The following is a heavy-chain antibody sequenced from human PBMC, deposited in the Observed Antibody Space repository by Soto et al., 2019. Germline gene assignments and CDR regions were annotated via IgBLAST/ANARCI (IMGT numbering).Heavy chain of an antibody. D-gene: IGHD5-12*01. V-gene: IGHV3-30-3*01. Sequence: QVQLVESGGGVVQPGRSLRLSCAASGFTFSSYAMHWVRQAPGKGLEWVAVISYDGSNKYYADSVKGRFTISRDNSKNTLYLQMNSLRAEDTAVYYCAREDMESGYETYYYYYGMDVWGQGTTVTVSS. CDR3: AREDMESGYETYYYYYGMDV. CDR2: ISYDGSNK. J-gene: IGHJ6*02. CDR1: GFTFSSYA.